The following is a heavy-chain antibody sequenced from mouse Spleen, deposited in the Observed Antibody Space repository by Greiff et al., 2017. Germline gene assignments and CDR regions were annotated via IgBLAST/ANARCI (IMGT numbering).Heavy chain of an antibody. Sequence: VQRVESGAELARPGASVKMSCKASGYTFTSYTMHWVKQRPGQGLEWIGYINPSSGYTKYNQKFKDKATLTADKSSSTAYMQLSSLTSEDSAVYYCARVLYYYGSSHAMDYWGQGTSVTVSS. CDR1: GYTFTSYT. CDR2: INPSSGYT. V-gene: IGHV1-4*01. CDR3: ARVLYYYGSSHAMDY. J-gene: IGHJ4*01. D-gene: IGHD1-1*01.